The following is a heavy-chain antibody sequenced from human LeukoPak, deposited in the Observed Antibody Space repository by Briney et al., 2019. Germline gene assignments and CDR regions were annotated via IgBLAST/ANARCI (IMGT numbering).Heavy chain of an antibody. V-gene: IGHV4-4*02. Sequence: SGTLSLTCAVSGGSISSSNWWSWVRQPPGKGLEWIGEIFHSGSTYYNASLQSRVTISIDTSKNQFSLRLNSVTAADTAMYYCVKSGGYGLIDYWGQGTLVTVSS. CDR3: VKSGGYGLIDY. CDR2: IFHSGST. D-gene: IGHD1-26*01. CDR1: GGSISSSNW. J-gene: IGHJ4*02.